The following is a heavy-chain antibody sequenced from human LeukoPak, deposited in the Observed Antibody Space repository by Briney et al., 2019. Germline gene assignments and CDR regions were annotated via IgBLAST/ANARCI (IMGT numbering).Heavy chain of an antibody. Sequence: SETLSLTCTVSGGSISSSSYYWGWIRQPPGKGLEWIGSIYYSGSTYYNPSLKSRVTISLDTSKNQFSLKLTSVTAADTAVYYCARPYDTSGYYPFDFRGQGTLVTVSS. D-gene: IGHD3-22*01. CDR1: GGSISSSSYY. J-gene: IGHJ4*02. CDR3: ARPYDTSGYYPFDF. CDR2: IYYSGST. V-gene: IGHV4-39*07.